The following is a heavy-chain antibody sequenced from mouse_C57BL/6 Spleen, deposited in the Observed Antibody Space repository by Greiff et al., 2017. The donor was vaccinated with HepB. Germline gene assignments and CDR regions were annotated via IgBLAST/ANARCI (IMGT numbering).Heavy chain of an antibody. CDR2: IYPGSGNT. J-gene: IGHJ4*01. D-gene: IGHD6-2*01. Sequence: VQLVESGPELVKPGASVKISCKASGYSFTSYYIHWVKQRPGQGLEWIGWIYPGSGNTKYNEKFKGKATLTADTSSSTAYMQLSSLTSEDSAVYYCAKYSLDAMDYWGQGTSVTVSS. CDR1: GYSFTSYY. V-gene: IGHV1-66*01. CDR3: AKYSLDAMDY.